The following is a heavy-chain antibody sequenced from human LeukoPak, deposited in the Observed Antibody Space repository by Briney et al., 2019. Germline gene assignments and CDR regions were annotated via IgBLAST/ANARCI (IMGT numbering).Heavy chain of an antibody. CDR2: IYSGGTT. Sequence: GGSLRLSCAASGFTVSSNYMSWVRQAPGKGLEWVSIIYSGGTTYYADSVKGRFTISRDNSENTLYLQMNSLRGEDTAVYYCARDRIYGGDSGALDIWGQGTLVTVSS. D-gene: IGHD4-23*01. J-gene: IGHJ3*02. CDR1: GFTVSSNY. V-gene: IGHV3-66*01. CDR3: ARDRIYGGDSGALDI.